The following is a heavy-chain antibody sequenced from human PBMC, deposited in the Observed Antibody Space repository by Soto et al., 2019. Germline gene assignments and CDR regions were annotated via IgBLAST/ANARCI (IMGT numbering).Heavy chain of an antibody. CDR2: IYHSGST. CDR3: ASNPYYGDYEAFDY. CDR1: GGSISSGGYS. D-gene: IGHD4-17*01. J-gene: IGHJ4*02. V-gene: IGHV4-30-2*01. Sequence: QLQLQESGSGLVKPSQTLSLTCAVSGGSISSGGYSWSWIRQPPGKGLEWIGYIYHSGSTYYNTSLKSRVTISVDRSKNQFSLKLSSVTAADTAVYYCASNPYYGDYEAFDYWGQGTLVTVSS.